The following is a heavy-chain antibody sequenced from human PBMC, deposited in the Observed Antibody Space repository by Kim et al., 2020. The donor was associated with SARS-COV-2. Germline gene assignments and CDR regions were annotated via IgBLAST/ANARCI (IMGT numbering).Heavy chain of an antibody. J-gene: IGHJ5*02. V-gene: IGHV1-69*13. CDR3: ARTNNDPHWFDP. D-gene: IGHD2-8*01. CDR2: IIPIFGTA. CDR1: GGTFSSYA. Sequence: SVKVSCKASGGTFSSYAISWVRQAPGQGLEWMGGIIPIFGTANYAQKFQGRVTITADESTSTAYMELSSLRSEDTAVYYCARTNNDPHWFDPWGQGTLVTVSS.